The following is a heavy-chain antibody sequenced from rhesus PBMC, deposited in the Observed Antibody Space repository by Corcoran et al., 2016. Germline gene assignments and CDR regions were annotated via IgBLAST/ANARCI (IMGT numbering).Heavy chain of an antibody. Sequence: QVQLQESGPGLVKPSENLSLTCTVPGGSISGYYNWNWIRQSPGKGLEWIGAVYSITSRTNYNPSLKSLVTISKDTSKNQFSLRLTSVTAADTAVYYCARQGYTDHLGGLDSWGQGVVVTVSS. CDR1: GGSISGYYN. V-gene: IGHV4-143*01. CDR3: ARQGYTDHLGGLDS. CDR2: VYSITSRT. D-gene: IGHD2-39*02. J-gene: IGHJ6*01.